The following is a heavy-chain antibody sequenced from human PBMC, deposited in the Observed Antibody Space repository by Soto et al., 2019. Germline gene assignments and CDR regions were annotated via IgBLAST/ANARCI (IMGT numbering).Heavy chain of an antibody. J-gene: IGHJ4*02. Sequence: QVQLVESGGGVVQPGRSLRVSCAASGFTFSNYAMHWVRQAPGKGLEWVAVVSYDGSKQFYADSVEGRFTISRDRSKSTLYLHIDNLRAEDTAVYYCVRDRVYYYDNSGYYNFDYWGQGTLVTVSS. V-gene: IGHV3-30-3*01. CDR1: GFTFSNYA. CDR2: VSYDGSKQ. CDR3: VRDRVYYYDNSGYYNFDY. D-gene: IGHD3-22*01.